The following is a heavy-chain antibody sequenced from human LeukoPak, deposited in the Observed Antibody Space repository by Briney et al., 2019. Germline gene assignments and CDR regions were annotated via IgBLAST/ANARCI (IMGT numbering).Heavy chain of an antibody. J-gene: IGHJ6*03. Sequence: SGPTLVNPTQTLTLTCTFSGFSLSTSGVGVGWIRQPPGKALEWLALIFWDDDKRYSPSLKTGLTITKDTSKHQVVLTMPNMDPVDTATYYCVHIGRTVTHYYYMDVWGKGTTVTVSS. V-gene: IGHV2-5*02. D-gene: IGHD4-17*01. CDR3: VHIGRTVTHYYYMDV. CDR2: IFWDDDK. CDR1: GFSLSTSGVG.